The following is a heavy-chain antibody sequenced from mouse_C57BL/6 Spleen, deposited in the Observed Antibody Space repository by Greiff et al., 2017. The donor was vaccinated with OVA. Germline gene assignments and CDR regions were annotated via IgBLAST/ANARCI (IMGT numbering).Heavy chain of an antibody. CDR1: GFTFSSYG. Sequence: EVKLVESGGDLVKPGGSLKLSCAASGFTFSSYGMSWVRQTPDKRLEWVATISSGGSYTYYPDSVKGRFTISRDNAKNTLYLQMSSLKSEDTAMYYCARLVLRFYAMDYWGQGTSVTVSS. CDR2: ISSGGSYT. D-gene: IGHD1-1*01. CDR3: ARLVLRFYAMDY. V-gene: IGHV5-6*02. J-gene: IGHJ4*01.